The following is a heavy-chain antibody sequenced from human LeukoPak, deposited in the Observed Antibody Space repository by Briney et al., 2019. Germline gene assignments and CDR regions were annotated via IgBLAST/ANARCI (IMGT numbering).Heavy chain of an antibody. V-gene: IGHV3-48*01. CDR1: GFNFSSYS. CDR2: IRSSSSTI. J-gene: IGHJ3*02. CDR3: ARAKRNGFDI. Sequence: GGSLRLSCAASGFNFSSYSMNWVRQPPGKGLEWVSYIRSSSSTIYYADSVKGRFTISRDNAKNSLYLQMNSLRAEDTAVYYCARAKRNGFDIWGQGTMVTVSS.